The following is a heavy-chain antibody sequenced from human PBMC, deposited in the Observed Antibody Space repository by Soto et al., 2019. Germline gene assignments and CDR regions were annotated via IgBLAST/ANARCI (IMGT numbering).Heavy chain of an antibody. J-gene: IGHJ6*02. Sequence: QVQLVQSGAEVKKPGSSVKVSCKASGGTFSSYAISWVRQAPGQGLEWMGGIIPIFGTANYAQKFQGRVTITADESTSKAYRELSRLRSEDTAVYYCARDKSSGWYVGVFAHYYGMDVWGQGTTVTVSS. D-gene: IGHD6-19*01. CDR3: ARDKSSGWYVGVFAHYYGMDV. CDR1: GGTFSSYA. CDR2: IIPIFGTA. V-gene: IGHV1-69*01.